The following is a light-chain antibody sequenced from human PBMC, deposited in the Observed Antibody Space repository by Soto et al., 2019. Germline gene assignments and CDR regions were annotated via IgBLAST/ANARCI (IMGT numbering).Light chain of an antibody. CDR1: QSVLYSSNNKNY. CDR2: WAS. V-gene: IGKV4-1*01. Sequence: DIVMTQSPDSLAVSLGERVTINCKSSQSVLYSSNNKNYLAWYQQKPGQPPKLLIYWASTRESGVPDRFSGSGSGTDFTLTISSLQAEDVAVYYCQQYRTFGQGTKVEIK. CDR3: QQYRT. J-gene: IGKJ1*01.